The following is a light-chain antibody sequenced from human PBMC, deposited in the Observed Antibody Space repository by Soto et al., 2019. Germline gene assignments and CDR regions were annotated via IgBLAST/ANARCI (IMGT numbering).Light chain of an antibody. J-gene: IGKJ4*01. CDR3: QQANSFPLT. V-gene: IGKV1-12*01. CDR1: QGMSSW. CDR2: DAS. Sequence: DHQMTESPSSVSAAVGDRVTITFRPIQGMSSWLAWYQQKPETAPKLVIYDASSLQSGVPSRFSGSGSATDFTLTIGSLQPEDFATYYGQQANSFPLTFGGGTKVDIK.